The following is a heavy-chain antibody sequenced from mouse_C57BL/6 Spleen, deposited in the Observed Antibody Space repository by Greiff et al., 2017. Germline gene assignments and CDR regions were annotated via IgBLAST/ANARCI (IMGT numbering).Heavy chain of an antibody. CDR1: GYTFTDYY. CDR2: INPYNGGT. Sequence: VQLQQSGPVLVKPGASVKMSCKASGYTFTDYYMNWVKQSHGKSLEWIGVINPYNGGTSYNQKFKGKATLTVDKSSSTAYMELNSLTSEDSAVYYCAREGRGDDLAWFAYWGQGTLVTVSA. J-gene: IGHJ3*01. D-gene: IGHD2-3*01. V-gene: IGHV1-19*01. CDR3: AREGRGDDLAWFAY.